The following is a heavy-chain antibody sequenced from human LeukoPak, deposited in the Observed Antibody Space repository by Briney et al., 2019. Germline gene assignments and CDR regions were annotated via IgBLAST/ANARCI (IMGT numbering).Heavy chain of an antibody. D-gene: IGHD5-24*01. CDR3: AREGLRGMATIDY. CDR1: GGSISSSSYY. Sequence: SETLSLTCTVSGGSISSSSYYWGWIRQPPGKGLEWIGSIYYSGSTYYNPSLKSRVTISVDTSKNQFSLKLSSVTAADTAVYYCAREGLRGMATIDYWGQGTLVTISS. CDR2: IYYSGST. V-gene: IGHV4-39*07. J-gene: IGHJ4*02.